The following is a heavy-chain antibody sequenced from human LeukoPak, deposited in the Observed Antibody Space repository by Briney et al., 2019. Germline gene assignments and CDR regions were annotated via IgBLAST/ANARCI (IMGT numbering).Heavy chain of an antibody. CDR1: GGSFSDYY. CDR3: ARGSIFTVFPRAFDP. V-gene: IGHV4-34*01. D-gene: IGHD3-3*01. CDR2: IHHSGRT. Sequence: SETLSLTCAVYGGSFSDYYWNWIRQPPGKGLEWIGEIHHSGRTNYNPSLKSRVIISLDTSKNQFSLKLRSVTAADTAVYYCARGSIFTVFPRAFDPWGQGTLVTVSS. J-gene: IGHJ5*02.